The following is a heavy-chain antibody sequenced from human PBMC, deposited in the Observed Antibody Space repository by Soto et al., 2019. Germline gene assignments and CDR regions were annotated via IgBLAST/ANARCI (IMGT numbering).Heavy chain of an antibody. CDR3: VRATAARQRDYSYHYYLHI. V-gene: IGHV1-46*03. D-gene: IGHD6-6*01. CDR2: INPNGGST. CDR1: GYTYINYY. Sequence: ASVKVSCKASGYTYINYYIHWVRQAPGQGLEWMGVINPNGGSTVYAQKFQGRVTLTRDTSTSTVYVELSSLRSDDTAVYFCVRATAARQRDYSYHYYLHIWGKATTVTVSS. J-gene: IGHJ6*03.